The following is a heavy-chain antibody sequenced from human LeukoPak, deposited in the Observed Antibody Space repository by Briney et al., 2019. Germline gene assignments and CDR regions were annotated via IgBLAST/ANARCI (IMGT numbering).Heavy chain of an antibody. D-gene: IGHD3-9*01. V-gene: IGHV3-74*01. CDR3: ARNPDILPGYILKFEY. J-gene: IGHJ4*02. Sequence: GGSLRLSCAASGFTFSTYWMNWVRQAPGKGLVWVSRLNRDGSRSSYADSVKGRFTISRDNANNTLYLQMNSLRAEDTAVYYCARNPDILPGYILKFEYWGQGTLVHVYS. CDR1: GFTFSTYW. CDR2: LNRDGSRS.